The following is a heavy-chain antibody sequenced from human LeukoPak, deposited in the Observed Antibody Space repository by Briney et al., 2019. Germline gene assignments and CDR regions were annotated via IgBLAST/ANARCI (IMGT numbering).Heavy chain of an antibody. CDR3: ARDNRRGYDSSGYDY. D-gene: IGHD3-22*01. V-gene: IGHV4-59*02. J-gene: IGHJ4*02. CDR2: IYHSGTT. Sequence: SETLSLTCAVSGGSVNDYYWSWIRQPPGKGLEWIGYIYHSGTTNFSPSLRSRVAVSVDTSKNQFSLRLSSVTAADTAVYYCARDNRRGYDSSGYDYWGQGTLVTVSS. CDR1: GGSVNDYY.